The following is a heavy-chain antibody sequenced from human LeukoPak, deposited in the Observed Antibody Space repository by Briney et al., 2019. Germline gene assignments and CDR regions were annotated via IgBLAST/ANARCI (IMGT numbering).Heavy chain of an antibody. J-gene: IGHJ6*02. CDR2: MNPNSGNT. V-gene: IGHV1-8*01. Sequence: GASVKVSCKASGYTFTSYDINWVRQATGQGLEWMGWMNPNSGNTGYAQKFQGRVTMTRNTSISTAYMELSSLRSEDTAVYYCARGMEYRSSNYYYYGMDVWGQGTTVTVSS. CDR3: ARGMEYRSSNYYYYGMDV. D-gene: IGHD6-6*01. CDR1: GYTFTSYD.